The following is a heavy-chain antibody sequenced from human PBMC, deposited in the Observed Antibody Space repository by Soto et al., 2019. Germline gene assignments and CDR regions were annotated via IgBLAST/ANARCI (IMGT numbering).Heavy chain of an antibody. V-gene: IGHV4-34*01. CDR2: INHSGST. Sequence: SETLSLTCAVYGGSFSGYYWSWIRQPPGKGLEWIGEINHSGSTNYNPSLKSRVTISVDTSKNQFSLKPSSVTAADTAVYYCARVWSGYYGYYYYGMDVWGQGTTVTVSS. CDR3: ARVWSGYYGYYYYGMDV. CDR1: GGSFSGYY. D-gene: IGHD3-3*01. J-gene: IGHJ6*02.